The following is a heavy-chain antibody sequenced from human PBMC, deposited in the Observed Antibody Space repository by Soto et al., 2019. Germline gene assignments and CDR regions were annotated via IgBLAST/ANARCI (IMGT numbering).Heavy chain of an antibody. CDR2: VSPPFRTS. CDR3: ARVLYYGSGSYSPYGMDV. V-gene: IGHV1-69*01. D-gene: IGHD3-10*01. Sequence: QVQLVQSGAEVKKPGSSVKLSCKTSGVSFNNNGIGWVRQAPGHRLEWMGGVSPPFRTSNYARKFQGRISITADASTGTVNMELSSLTSEDTAQYYCARVLYYGSGSYSPYGMDVWGQGTTVTVSS. CDR1: GVSFNNNG. J-gene: IGHJ6*02.